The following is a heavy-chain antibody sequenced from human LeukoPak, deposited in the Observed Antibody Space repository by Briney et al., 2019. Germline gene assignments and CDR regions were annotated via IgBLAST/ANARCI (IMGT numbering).Heavy chain of an antibody. CDR2: ISGSGDNT. J-gene: IGHJ6*02. CDR1: GFTFSSYA. CDR3: VVVPAATLYYYYYYGMDV. D-gene: IGHD2-2*01. Sequence: GGSLRLSCVVSGFTFSSYAMSWVRQAPGKGLEWVSGISGSGDNTYYADSVKGRFTISRDNAKNSLYLQMNSLRAEDTAVYYCVVVPAATLYYYYYYGMDVWGQGTTVTVSS. V-gene: IGHV3-23*01.